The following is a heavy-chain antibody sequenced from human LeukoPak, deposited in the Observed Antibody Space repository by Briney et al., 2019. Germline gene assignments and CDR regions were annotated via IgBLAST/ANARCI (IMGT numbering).Heavy chain of an antibody. CDR3: ARDLNYYDSSGYYRFYYYYGMDV. CDR2: INPNSGGT. V-gene: IGHV1-2*02. Sequence: ASVKVSCKSSGYTFTGYYMHWVRPAPGQGLAWMGWINPNSGGTNYAQKFQGRVTMTRDTSISTAYMELSKLRSDDTAVYYCARDLNYYDSSGYYRFYYYYGMDVWGQGTTVTVSS. D-gene: IGHD3-22*01. J-gene: IGHJ6*02. CDR1: GYTFTGYY.